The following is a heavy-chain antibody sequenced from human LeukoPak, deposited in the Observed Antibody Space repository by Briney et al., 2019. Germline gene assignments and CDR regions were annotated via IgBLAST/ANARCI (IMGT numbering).Heavy chain of an antibody. CDR3: ARCYYYNLGSFPFDF. D-gene: IGHD3-10*01. CDR2: IHNSGTT. J-gene: IGHJ4*02. CDR1: GGPFSGYF. Sequence: PSETLSLTCAVSGGPFSGYFWSWSRQSSGKGLEWIGEIHNSGTTNYNPSLNSRVTISEDTSKNQFYLNLSSVTAADTAVYYCARCYYYNLGSFPFDFWGQGTLVTVSS. V-gene: IGHV4-34*01.